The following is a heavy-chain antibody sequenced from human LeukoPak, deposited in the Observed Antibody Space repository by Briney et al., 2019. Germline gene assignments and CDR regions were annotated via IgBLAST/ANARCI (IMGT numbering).Heavy chain of an antibody. CDR1: GGTFSIYA. Sequence: SVKASCKASGGTFSIYAISWVRQAPAQGLEWMGRIIPIFGIANYAQKFQGRVTITADKSTSTAYMELSSLRSEDTAVYYCARGHCSGGSCYRAPQRPNWFDPWGQGTLVTVSS. CDR3: ARGHCSGGSCYRAPQRPNWFDP. V-gene: IGHV1-69*04. D-gene: IGHD2-15*01. J-gene: IGHJ5*02. CDR2: IIPIFGIA.